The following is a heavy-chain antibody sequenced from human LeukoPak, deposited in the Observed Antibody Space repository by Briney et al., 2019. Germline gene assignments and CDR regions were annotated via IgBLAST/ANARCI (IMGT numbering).Heavy chain of an antibody. CDR3: ARSRITMVRSNWYFDL. CDR1: GYTFTSYY. CDR2: INPSGGST. J-gene: IGHJ2*01. V-gene: IGHV1-46*01. Sequence: VASVKVSRKASGYTFTSYYMHWVRQAPGQGLGWMGLINPSGGSTSYAQTFQGRVTMTRDTSTSTVYMELSSLRSEDTAVYYCARSRITMVRSNWYFDLWGRGTLVTVSS. D-gene: IGHD3-10*01.